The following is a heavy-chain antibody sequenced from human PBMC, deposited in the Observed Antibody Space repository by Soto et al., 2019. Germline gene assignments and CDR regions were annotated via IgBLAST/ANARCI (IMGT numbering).Heavy chain of an antibody. D-gene: IGHD5-18*01. V-gene: IGHV3-23*01. CDR3: AKALGYSYGYPVDY. CDR2: ITIGAGTT. CDR1: GFSFSSYA. Sequence: GGSLRLSCAASGFSFSSYAMGWVRQAPGEGLEWVSTITIGAGTTYYAASVKGRFTISRDNSRNTLFLQMNSLRAEDTAMYYCAKALGYSYGYPVDYWGQGTLVTVSS. J-gene: IGHJ4*02.